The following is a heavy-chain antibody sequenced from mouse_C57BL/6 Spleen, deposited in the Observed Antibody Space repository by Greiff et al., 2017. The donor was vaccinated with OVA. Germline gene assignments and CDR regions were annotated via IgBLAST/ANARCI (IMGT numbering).Heavy chain of an antibody. V-gene: IGHV6-3*01. CDR1: GFTFSNYW. J-gene: IGHJ3*01. CDR3: TRPLAY. Sequence: EVKLEESGGGLVQPGGSMKLSCVASGFTFSNYWMNWVRQSPEKGLEWVAQIRLKSDNYATHSAESVKGRFTISRDDSKSSVYLQMNNIRAEDTGIYYCTRPLAYWGQGTLVTVSA. CDR2: IRLKSDNYAT.